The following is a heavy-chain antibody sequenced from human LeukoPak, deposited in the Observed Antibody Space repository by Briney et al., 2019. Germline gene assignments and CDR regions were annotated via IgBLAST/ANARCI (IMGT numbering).Heavy chain of an antibody. D-gene: IGHD3-16*01. CDR3: ARVRSIMGGGYNFFDP. V-gene: IGHV1-69*01. CDR1: GGIFTSKH. Sequence: GSSVEVSCKASGGIFTSKHITWVRQAPGQGLEWVGGMTPRIGTGNTAEKFQGRVAITADESTSTVYMELSSLTSDDTALYYCARVRSIMGGGYNFFDPWGQGTLVTVSS. CDR2: MTPRIGTG. J-gene: IGHJ5*02.